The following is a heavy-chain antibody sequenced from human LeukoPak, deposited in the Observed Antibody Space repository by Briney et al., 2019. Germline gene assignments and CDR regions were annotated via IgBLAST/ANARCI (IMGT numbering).Heavy chain of an antibody. Sequence: PSQTLSLSCTVSGDSTSSGSYYWNWIRQPAGKGLEWIGRIYTSGSTNYSPSLKSRVTISLDMSKNQFSLELSSVTAADTAVYYCARGDSSSWYSNRFDPWGQGTLVTVSS. CDR1: GDSTSSGSYY. D-gene: IGHD6-13*01. J-gene: IGHJ5*02. CDR3: ARGDSSSWYSNRFDP. CDR2: IYTSGST. V-gene: IGHV4-61*02.